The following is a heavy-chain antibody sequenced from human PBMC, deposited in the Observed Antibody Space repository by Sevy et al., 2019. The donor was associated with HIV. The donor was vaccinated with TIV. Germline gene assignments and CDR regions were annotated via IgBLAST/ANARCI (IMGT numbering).Heavy chain of an antibody. CDR3: ARDRDDLSVFGMDV. D-gene: IGHD3-3*01. J-gene: IGHJ6*02. Sequence: GGSLRLSCATSGFTFSRFWMSWVRQAPGKGLEWVANIKQDGSEKYYVDSVKGRFTISRDNAKKSLFLQMNSLRAEDTAVYYGARDRDDLSVFGMDVWGQGTTVTVSS. CDR1: GFTFSRFW. CDR2: IKQDGSEK. V-gene: IGHV3-7*01.